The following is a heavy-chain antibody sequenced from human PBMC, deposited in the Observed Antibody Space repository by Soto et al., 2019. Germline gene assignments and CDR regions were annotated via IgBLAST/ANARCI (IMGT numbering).Heavy chain of an antibody. J-gene: IGHJ6*02. D-gene: IGHD2-2*01. Sequence: PGGSLRLSCAASGFTFSSYAMHWVRQAPGKGLEWVAVISYDGSNKYYADSVKGRFTISRDNSKNTLYLQMNSLRAEDTAVYYCARVYCSSTSCLTPYYYYGMDVWGQGTTVTVSS. CDR3: ARVYCSSTSCLTPYYYYGMDV. CDR2: ISYDGSNK. CDR1: GFTFSSYA. V-gene: IGHV3-30-3*01.